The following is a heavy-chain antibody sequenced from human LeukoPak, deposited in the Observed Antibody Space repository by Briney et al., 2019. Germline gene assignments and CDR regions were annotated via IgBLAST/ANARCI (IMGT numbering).Heavy chain of an antibody. D-gene: IGHD5-18*01. J-gene: IGHJ4*02. V-gene: IGHV1-24*01. CDR3: ATSRTAMVSGPEYYFDY. CDR1: GYTLTELS. CDR2: FDPEDCET. Sequence: ASVTVSSKLSGYTLTELSMHWVRQTPGKRLEKMGGFDPEDCETICAQKCQGRVTMTEDTSTDTAYMELSSLRSEDTAVYYCATSRTAMVSGPEYYFDYWGQGTLVTVSS.